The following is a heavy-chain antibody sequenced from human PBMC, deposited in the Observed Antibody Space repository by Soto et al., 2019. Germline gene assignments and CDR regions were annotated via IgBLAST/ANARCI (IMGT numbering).Heavy chain of an antibody. J-gene: IGHJ4*02. V-gene: IGHV2-70D*14. D-gene: IGHD4-17*01. CDR2: IDWDDDE. CDR1: GFSLSSKGMR. Sequence: GSGPTLVSPTHTLTLTCTFSGFSLSSKGMRVSWIRQPPGKALEWLARIDWDDDEFYSPSLSTRLTISKDTSKNQVVMTMTNVDPKDTATYYCARSPGGFTVATYFFDYWGQGTLVTVSS. CDR3: ARSPGGFTVATYFFDY.